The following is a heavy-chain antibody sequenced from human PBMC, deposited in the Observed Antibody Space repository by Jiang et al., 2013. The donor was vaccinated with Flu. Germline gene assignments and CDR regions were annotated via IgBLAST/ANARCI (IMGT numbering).Heavy chain of an antibody. J-gene: IGHJ6*01. Sequence: GSGLVKPSETLSLTCTVSGGSIRSFYWNWVRQTPGRGLEWIGNIYPSGSTNLNPSLRSRVTISVHTSKNEFSLRLNSVTAADTAVYYCARATIHFGMDVWGPRDHGHRLL. CDR3: ARATIHFGMDV. V-gene: IGHV4-59*01. D-gene: IGHD5-24*01. CDR2: IYPSGST. CDR1: GGSIRSFY.